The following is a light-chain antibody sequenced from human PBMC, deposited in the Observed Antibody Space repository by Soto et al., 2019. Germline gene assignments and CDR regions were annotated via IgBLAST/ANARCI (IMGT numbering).Light chain of an antibody. CDR2: EVS. J-gene: IGLJ3*02. Sequence: QSALTQPASVSGSPGQSITISCTGTSSDVGDYNYVSWYQQHPGKAPKLMIYEVSHRPSGVSNRFSGSKSGNTASLTISGLQAEDEADYYCSSYTSSNTEVFGGGTKVSVL. CDR3: SSYTSSNTEV. V-gene: IGLV2-14*01. CDR1: SSDVGDYNY.